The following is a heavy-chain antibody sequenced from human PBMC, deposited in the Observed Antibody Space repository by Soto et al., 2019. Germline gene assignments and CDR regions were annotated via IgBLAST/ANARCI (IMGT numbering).Heavy chain of an antibody. V-gene: IGHV4-30-2*01. Sequence: QLQLQESGSGLVKPSQTLSLTCAVSGASISSGGYSWSWIRQPPGKGLEWIGYISDSGSTYYNPSLKSRVTISVDGSKTQFSLKLTSVTAADTAVYYCARGIAATGPYWFFDLWGRDTLVTVSS. D-gene: IGHD6-25*01. CDR3: ARGIAATGPYWFFDL. CDR2: ISDSGST. CDR1: GASISSGGYS. J-gene: IGHJ2*01.